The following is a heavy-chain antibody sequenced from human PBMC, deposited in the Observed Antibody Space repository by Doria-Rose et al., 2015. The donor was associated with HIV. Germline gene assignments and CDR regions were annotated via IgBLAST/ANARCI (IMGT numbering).Heavy chain of an antibody. CDR1: YS. CDR2: ISTSSSYI. V-gene: IGHV3-21*01. CDR3: ARGSSREPYIYFDN. Sequence: YSMNWVRQAPGKGLEWVSSISTSSSYIFHADSLKGRFTISRDNAKNSLYLHMSSLRAEDTAVYYCARGSSREPYIYFDNWGQGTLVTVSS. J-gene: IGHJ4*02. D-gene: IGHD2-15*01.